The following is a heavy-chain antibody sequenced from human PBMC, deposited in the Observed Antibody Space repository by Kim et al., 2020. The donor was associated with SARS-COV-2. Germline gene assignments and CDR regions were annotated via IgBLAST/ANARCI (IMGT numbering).Heavy chain of an antibody. CDR3: ARHGVAAAGGGNWFDP. Sequence: SETLSLTCTVSGGSISSSSYYWGWIRQPPGKGLEWIGSIYYSGSTYYNPSLKSRVTISVDTSKNQFSLKLSSVTAADTAVYYCARHGVAAAGGGNWFDPWGQGTLVTVSS. D-gene: IGHD6-13*01. J-gene: IGHJ5*02. CDR2: IYYSGST. V-gene: IGHV4-39*01. CDR1: GGSISSSSYY.